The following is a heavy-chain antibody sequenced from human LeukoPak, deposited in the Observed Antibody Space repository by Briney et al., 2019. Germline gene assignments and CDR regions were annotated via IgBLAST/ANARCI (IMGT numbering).Heavy chain of an antibody. V-gene: IGHV4-39*07. Sequence: SETPSLTCTDSGGSISSSSYYRGWIRQPPGKGLEWIGSIYYSGSTYYNPSLKSRVTISVDTSKNQFSLKLSSVTAADTAVYYCARVRRGSPCRWGQGTLVTVSS. J-gene: IGHJ4*02. CDR3: ARVRRGSPCR. CDR2: IYYSGST. CDR1: GGSISSSSYY. D-gene: IGHD1-26*01.